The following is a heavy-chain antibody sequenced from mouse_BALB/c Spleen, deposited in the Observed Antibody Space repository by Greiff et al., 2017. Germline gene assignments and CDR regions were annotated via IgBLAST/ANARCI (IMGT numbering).Heavy chain of an antibody. J-gene: IGHJ4*01. Sequence: DVQLVESGGGLVQPGGSLKLSCAASGFTFSSYTMSWVRQTPEKRLEWVAYISNGGGSTYYPDTVKGRFTISRDNAKNTLYLQMSSLKSEDTAMYYCARHVGYGSSYGAMDYWGQGTSVTVSS. CDR2: ISNGGGST. CDR1: GFTFSSYT. V-gene: IGHV5-12-2*01. D-gene: IGHD1-1*01. CDR3: ARHVGYGSSYGAMDY.